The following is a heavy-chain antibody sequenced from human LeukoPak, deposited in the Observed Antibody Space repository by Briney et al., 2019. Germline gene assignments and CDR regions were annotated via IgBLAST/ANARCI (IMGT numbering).Heavy chain of an antibody. Sequence: RSSQTLSLTCTVSGGSISSGSYYWSWIRQPAGKGLEWIGRIYTSGSTYYNPSLKSRVTISVDTSKNQFSLKLSSVTAADTAVYYCARITTGPWGQGTLVTVSS. D-gene: IGHD4-11*01. V-gene: IGHV4-61*02. J-gene: IGHJ5*02. CDR2: IYTSGST. CDR3: ARITTGP. CDR1: GGSISSGSYY.